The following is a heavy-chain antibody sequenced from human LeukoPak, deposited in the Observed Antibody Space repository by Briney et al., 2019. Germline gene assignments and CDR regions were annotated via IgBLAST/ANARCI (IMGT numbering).Heavy chain of an antibody. V-gene: IGHV4-30-4*08. Sequence: TLSLTCTVSGGSISSGDYYWSWIRQPPGKGLEWIGYIYYSGSTYYNPSLKSRVTISVDTSKNQFSLKLSSVTAADTAVYHCARGAPSWIQLWSANFDYWGQGTLVTVSS. D-gene: IGHD5-18*01. J-gene: IGHJ4*02. CDR2: IYYSGST. CDR3: ARGAPSWIQLWSANFDY. CDR1: GGSISSGDYY.